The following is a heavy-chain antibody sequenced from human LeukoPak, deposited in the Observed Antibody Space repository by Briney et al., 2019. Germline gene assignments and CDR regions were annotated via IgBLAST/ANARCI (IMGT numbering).Heavy chain of an antibody. Sequence: SETLSLTCTVSGGSISSYYWSWIRQPAGQGLEWIERIYTSGSTNYNPSLKSRVTMSVDTSKNQFSLKLSSVTAADTAVYYCARDRYYYDSSGYLFDYWGQGTLVTVSS. D-gene: IGHD3-22*01. CDR3: ARDRYYYDSSGYLFDY. CDR2: IYTSGST. CDR1: GGSISSYY. J-gene: IGHJ4*02. V-gene: IGHV4-4*07.